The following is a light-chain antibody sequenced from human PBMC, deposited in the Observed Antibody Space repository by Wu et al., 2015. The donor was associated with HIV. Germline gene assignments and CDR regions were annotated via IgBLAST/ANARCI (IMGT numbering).Light chain of an antibody. CDR1: QSVMSK. CDR3: QQYNDWPRT. V-gene: IGKV3-15*01. J-gene: IGKJ1*01. Sequence: EIVMTQSPATLSVSPGERATLSCRASQSVMSKLAWYQQKPGQAPRLLIYGASTRATDIPARFSGSGSGTEFTLTISNMQSADFAVYFCQQYNDWPRTFGQGPRWTS. CDR2: GAS.